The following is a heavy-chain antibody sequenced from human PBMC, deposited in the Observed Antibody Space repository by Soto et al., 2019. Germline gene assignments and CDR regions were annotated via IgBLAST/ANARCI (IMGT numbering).Heavy chain of an antibody. Sequence: SVKVSCKASGYTFTGYYMHWVRQAPGQGLEWMGWINPNSGGTNYAQKFQGRVTMTRDTSISTAYMELSRLRSDDTAVYYCARVRFNSGPLDYWGQGTLVTVSS. V-gene: IGHV1-2*02. CDR2: INPNSGGT. J-gene: IGHJ4*02. CDR3: ARVRFNSGPLDY. D-gene: IGHD5-12*01. CDR1: GYTFTGYY.